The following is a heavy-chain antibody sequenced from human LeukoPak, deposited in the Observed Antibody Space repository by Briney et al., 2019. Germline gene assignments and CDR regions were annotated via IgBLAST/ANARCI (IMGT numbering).Heavy chain of an antibody. CDR2: IRSKANSYAT. CDR3: VKEGAVGATTFHS. D-gene: IGHD1-26*01. CDR1: GFTFSGSA. Sequence: GGSLKLSCAASGFTFSGSAMHWVRQASGKGLEWVGRIRSKANSYATAYAASVKGRFTISRDDSKNTAYLQMNSLRDEDTALYYCVKEGAVGATTFHSWGQGTLVTVSP. V-gene: IGHV3-73*01. J-gene: IGHJ4*02.